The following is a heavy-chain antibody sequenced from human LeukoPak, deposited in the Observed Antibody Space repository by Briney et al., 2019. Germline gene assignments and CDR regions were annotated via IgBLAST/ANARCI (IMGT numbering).Heavy chain of an antibody. V-gene: IGHV4-59*08. CDR2: IYYSGTT. CDR3: ARHSYNYYGLDV. CDR1: GGSISPYY. Sequence: SETLSLTCTVSGGSISPYYWSWIRQPPGKGLEWIGYIYYSGTTNYNPSLKSQVTMSVDTSNNHLSLRLTSVTAADTALYYCARHSYNYYGLDVWSQGTTITVSS. J-gene: IGHJ6*02.